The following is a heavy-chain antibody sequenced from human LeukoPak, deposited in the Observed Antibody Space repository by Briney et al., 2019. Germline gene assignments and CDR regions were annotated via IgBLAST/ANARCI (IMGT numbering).Heavy chain of an antibody. Sequence: GGSLRLSCAASGFTVSSNYMSWVRQAPGKGLEWVSVIYSGGNTYYADSVQGRFTMSRENPKNTLYLQMNSLRAEDTAVYYCARAHDRGYYYGFDYWGQGTLVTVSS. CDR1: GFTVSSNY. CDR3: ARAHDRGYYYGFDY. D-gene: IGHD3-22*01. CDR2: IYSGGNT. J-gene: IGHJ4*02. V-gene: IGHV3-66*01.